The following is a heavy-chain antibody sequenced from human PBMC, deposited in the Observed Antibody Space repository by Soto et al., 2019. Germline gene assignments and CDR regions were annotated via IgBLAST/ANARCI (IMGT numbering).Heavy chain of an antibody. V-gene: IGHV3-21*01. CDR3: ARDRGYDAHDYYYNAMDV. J-gene: IGHJ6*02. D-gene: IGHD3-10*01. Sequence: GGSLRLSCISSGVTFRTYTRNWVRQAPGKGLEWVSGIRGFSPYTFYAESVKGRFTISRDNAKNSLYLQMNSLRAEDTAVYYCARDRGYDAHDYYYNAMDVWGQGTTVTVSS. CDR1: GVTFRTYT. CDR2: IRGFSPYT.